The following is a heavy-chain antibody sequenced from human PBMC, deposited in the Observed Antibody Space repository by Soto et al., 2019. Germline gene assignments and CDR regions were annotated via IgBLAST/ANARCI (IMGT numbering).Heavy chain of an antibody. CDR2: ISAYNGNT. CDR1: GYTFTSYG. V-gene: IGHV1-18*01. J-gene: IGHJ4*02. D-gene: IGHD2-2*01. CDR3: ARANPSRMFVVVPAAGDY. Sequence: QVQLVQSGAEVKKPGASVKVSCKASGYTFTSYGISWVRQAPGQGLEWMGWISAYNGNTNYAQKLQGRVTMTTDTSTSTAYMELRSLRSDDTAVYYCARANPSRMFVVVPAAGDYWGQGTLVTVSS.